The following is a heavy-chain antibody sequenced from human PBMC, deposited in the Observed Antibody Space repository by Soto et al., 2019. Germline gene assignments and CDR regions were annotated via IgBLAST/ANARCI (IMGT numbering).Heavy chain of an antibody. CDR2: ISGSGGTT. D-gene: IGHD3-22*01. V-gene: IGHV3-23*01. Sequence: RGSPRLSCVASGFTFSSYALNWVRQAPGRGLEWVSAISGSGGTTYYADSVKGRFTISRDNSKNTLFLQMNSLRAEDAAIYYCVKSPKVIRTSFDYWGKGSLVTVSS. CDR3: VKSPKVIRTSFDY. CDR1: GFTFSSYA. J-gene: IGHJ4*02.